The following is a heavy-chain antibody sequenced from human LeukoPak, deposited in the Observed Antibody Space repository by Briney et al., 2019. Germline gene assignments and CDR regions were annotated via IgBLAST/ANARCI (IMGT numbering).Heavy chain of an antibody. CDR1: GGSLSSYY. V-gene: IGHV4-59*01. CDR2: IYYSGST. D-gene: IGHD3-22*01. J-gene: IGHJ3*02. Sequence: SETLSLTCTVSGGSLSSYYWSWIRQPPGKGLEWIGYIYYSGSTYYNASLKSRVTISVDTSKNQFSLKLSSVTAADTAVYYCARWSSGYYDAFDIWGQGTMVTLSS. CDR3: ARWSSGYYDAFDI.